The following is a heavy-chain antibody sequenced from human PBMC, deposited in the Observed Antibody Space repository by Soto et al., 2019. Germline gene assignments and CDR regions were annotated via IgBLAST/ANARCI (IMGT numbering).Heavy chain of an antibody. CDR2: IYSGGST. D-gene: IGHD4-17*01. J-gene: IGHJ3*02. CDR3: ARDIVAYGDYVDAFDI. Sequence: GGSLRLSCAASGFTVSSNYMSWVRQAPGKGLEWVSVIYSGGSTYYADSVKGRFTISRYNSKNTLYLQMNSLRAEDTAVYYCARDIVAYGDYVDAFDIWGQGTMVTVSS. CDR1: GFTVSSNY. V-gene: IGHV3-66*01.